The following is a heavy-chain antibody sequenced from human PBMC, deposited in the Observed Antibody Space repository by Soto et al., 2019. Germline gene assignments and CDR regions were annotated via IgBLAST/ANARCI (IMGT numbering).Heavy chain of an antibody. D-gene: IGHD1-26*01. CDR2: IYHSGST. Sequence: PSETLSLTCAVSGYSISSGYYWGWIRQPPGKGLEWIGSIYHSGSTYYNPSLKSRVTISVDTSKNQFSLKLSSVTAADTAVYYCARHSGSYYFDYWGQGTLVTVYS. CDR1: GYSISSGYY. J-gene: IGHJ4*02. CDR3: ARHSGSYYFDY. V-gene: IGHV4-38-2*01.